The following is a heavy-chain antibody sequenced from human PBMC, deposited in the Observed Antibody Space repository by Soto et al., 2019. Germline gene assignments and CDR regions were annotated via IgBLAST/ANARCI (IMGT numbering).Heavy chain of an antibody. CDR2: ISGSGGST. J-gene: IGHJ5*02. D-gene: IGHD3-22*01. CDR3: AAMSGHSSVWFDH. V-gene: IGHV3-23*01. CDR1: GFTFSSYA. Sequence: WGSLRLSCAASGFTFSSYAMSWVRQAPGKGLEWVSAISGSGGSTYYADSVKGRFTISRDNSKNTLYLQMNSLRAEDPAVYYCAAMSGHSSVWFDHWGQGTLVTVSS.